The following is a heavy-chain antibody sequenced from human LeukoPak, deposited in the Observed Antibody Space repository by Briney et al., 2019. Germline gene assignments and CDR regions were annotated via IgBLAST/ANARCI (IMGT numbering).Heavy chain of an antibody. CDR3: ASLGYCSGGSCYGRADAFDI. V-gene: IGHV3-21*01. D-gene: IGHD2-15*01. Sequence: GGSLRLSCAASGFTFSSYSMNWVRQAPGKGVEWVSSISSSSYIYYADSVKGRFTISRDNAKNSLYLQMNSLRAEDTAVYYCASLGYCSGGSCYGRADAFDIWGQGTMVTVSS. CDR2: ISSSSYI. CDR1: GFTFSSYS. J-gene: IGHJ3*02.